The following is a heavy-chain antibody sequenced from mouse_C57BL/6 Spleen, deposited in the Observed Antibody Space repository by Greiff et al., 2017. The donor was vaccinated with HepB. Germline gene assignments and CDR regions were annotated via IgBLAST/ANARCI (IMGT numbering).Heavy chain of an antibody. J-gene: IGHJ2*01. Sequence: QVQLQQPGAELVKPGASVKLSCKASGYTFTSYWMHWVTQRPGRGLEWMGRIDPNSGGTKYNEKLKSKATLTVDKPSSTAYMQLSSLTAEDSAVYYCARYFGYYVFDYWGQGTTLTVSS. CDR1: GYTFTSYW. V-gene: IGHV1-72*01. D-gene: IGHD2-3*01. CDR2: IDPNSGGT. CDR3: ARYFGYYVFDY.